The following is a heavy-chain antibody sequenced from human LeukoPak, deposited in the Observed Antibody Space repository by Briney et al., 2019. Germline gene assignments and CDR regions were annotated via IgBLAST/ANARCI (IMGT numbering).Heavy chain of an antibody. CDR2: MNPNSGNT. D-gene: IGHD5-24*01. J-gene: IGHJ4*02. Sequence: ASVKVSCKASGYTFTSYDINWVRQATGQGLEWMGWMNPNSGNTGYAQKFQGRVTMTRNTSISTAYMELSSLRSEDTAVYYCARRTDGYNYADYWGQGTLVTVSS. CDR1: GYTFTSYD. V-gene: IGHV1-8*01. CDR3: ARRTDGYNYADY.